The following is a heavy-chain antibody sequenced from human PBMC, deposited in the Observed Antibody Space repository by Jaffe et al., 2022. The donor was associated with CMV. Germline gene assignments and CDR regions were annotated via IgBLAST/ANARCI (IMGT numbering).Heavy chain of an antibody. Sequence: EVQLVESGGGLVQPGRSLRLSCAASGFTFDDYAMHWVRQAPGKGLEWVSGISWNSGSIGYADSVKGRFTISRDNAKNSLYLQMNSLRAEDTALYYCAKDKGIAAAGPSGYDYWGQGTLVTVSS. V-gene: IGHV3-9*01. CDR1: GFTFDDYA. D-gene: IGHD6-13*01. J-gene: IGHJ4*02. CDR2: ISWNSGSI. CDR3: AKDKGIAAAGPSGYDY.